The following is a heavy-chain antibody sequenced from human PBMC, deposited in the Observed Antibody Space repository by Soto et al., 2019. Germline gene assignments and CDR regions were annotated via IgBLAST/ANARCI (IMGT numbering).Heavy chain of an antibody. CDR2: IHYSGST. CDR3: ARHEGNGNVWPLDY. D-gene: IGHD2-8*01. V-gene: IGHV4-39*01. CDR1: GDSIGTTHSY. J-gene: IGHJ4*02. Sequence: QVQLLESGPGLVKPSETLSLTCTVSGDSIGTTHSYWAWIRQSPGKGLEWIGNIHYSGSTYYMPPLRSRVTLSVDTSKNQFSLRLTSVTAEDTAVYYCARHEGNGNVWPLDYWGQGILVTVSS.